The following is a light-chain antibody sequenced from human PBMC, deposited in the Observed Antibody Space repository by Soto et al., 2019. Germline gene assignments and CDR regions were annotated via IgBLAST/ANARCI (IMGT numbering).Light chain of an antibody. J-gene: IGLJ1*01. V-gene: IGLV2-14*01. CDR1: SSDVGGYNY. Sequence: QSALTQPASVSGSPGQSITISCTGTSSDVGGYNYVSWYQQHPGKAPKLMIYEVSNRPSGVSNRFSDSKSGNTASLTISGLQAEDEADYYCSSYTSSSTPHDVFGTGTKLTVL. CDR2: EVS. CDR3: SSYTSSSTPHDV.